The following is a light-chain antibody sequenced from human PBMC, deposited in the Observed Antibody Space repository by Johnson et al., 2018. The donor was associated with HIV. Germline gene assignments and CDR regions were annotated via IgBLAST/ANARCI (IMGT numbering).Light chain of an antibody. CDR2: DND. CDR1: SSNIGNNY. V-gene: IGLV1-51*01. J-gene: IGLJ1*01. Sequence: QSVLTQPPSVSAAPGQKVTISCSGSSSNIGNNYVSWYQQLPGTAPKLLIYDNDKRPSGISDRFSASKSGTSATLGITGLQTGDEADYYCGTWDSYLTAGVFGSETKVTV. CDR3: GTWDSYLTAGV.